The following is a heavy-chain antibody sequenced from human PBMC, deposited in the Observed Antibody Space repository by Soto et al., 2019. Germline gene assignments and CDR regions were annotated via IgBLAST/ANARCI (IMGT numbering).Heavy chain of an antibody. V-gene: IGHV1-24*01. J-gene: IGHJ4*02. Sequence: GASVKVSCKVCGYTLTDLSMHWVRQAPGKGLEWMGGFDPEDGETIYAQKFQGRVTMTEDTSTDTAYMELSSLRSEDTAVYYCAACAGTDFDYWGQGTLVTVSS. CDR2: FDPEDGET. CDR3: AACAGTDFDY. CDR1: GYTLTDLS.